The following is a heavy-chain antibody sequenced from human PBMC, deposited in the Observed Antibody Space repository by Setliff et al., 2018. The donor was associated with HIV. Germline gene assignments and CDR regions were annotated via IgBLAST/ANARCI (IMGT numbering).Heavy chain of an antibody. CDR1: GGSISGSCYY. V-gene: IGHV4-39*01. CDR3: ARQYYDLLTNYAAPFDY. CDR2: IYYSGSN. J-gene: IGHJ4*02. Sequence: SETLSLTCTVSGGSISGSCYYWGWIRQPPGQGLGWIGSIYYSGSNYYNPSLKSPVTIAVDTSKTQFTLKMSPVTAADTAVYYCARQYYDLLTNYAAPFDYWGQGILVTVSS. D-gene: IGHD3-9*01.